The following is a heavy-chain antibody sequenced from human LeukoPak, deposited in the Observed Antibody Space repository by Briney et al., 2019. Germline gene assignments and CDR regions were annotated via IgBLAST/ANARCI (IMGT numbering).Heavy chain of an antibody. V-gene: IGHV1-69*13. CDR3: ARVGTAAAGSADY. D-gene: IGHD6-13*01. CDR1: GGTFSGYA. J-gene: IGHJ4*02. CDR2: IIPIFGTA. Sequence: GASVKVSCKASGGTFSGYAISWVRQAPGQGLEWMGGIIPIFGTANYAQKFQGRVTITADESTSTAYMELSSLRSEDTAVYYCARVGTAAAGSADYWGQGTLVTVSS.